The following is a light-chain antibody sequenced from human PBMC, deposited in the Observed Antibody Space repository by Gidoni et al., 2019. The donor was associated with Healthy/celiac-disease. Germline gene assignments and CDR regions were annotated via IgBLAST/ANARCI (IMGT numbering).Light chain of an antibody. CDR2: QDS. V-gene: IGLV3-1*01. CDR1: KLGDKY. J-gene: IGLJ2*01. CDR3: QAWDSSTVV. Sequence: SYELTQPPSVSVSPGQTARITCSGDKLGDKYACWYQQKPGQSPVLVIYQDSKRPSGIPERFSGSNSGNTATLTISGTQAMDEADCYCQAWDSSTVVFGGGTKLTVL.